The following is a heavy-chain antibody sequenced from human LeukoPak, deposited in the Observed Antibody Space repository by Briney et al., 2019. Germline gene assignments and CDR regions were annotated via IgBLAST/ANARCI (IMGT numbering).Heavy chain of an antibody. D-gene: IGHD3-10*01. V-gene: IGHV3-33*01. Sequence: GGPLRLSCAASGFTFSSQRMHWVRQAPGEGLEWLGDIWYDGSNKYYAHSVKGRFTIHRDNSKNTLYLQRNSRRAEDTAVYYCAREGRDYGSGSCFDYWGQGTLVTVSS. CDR2: IWYDGSNK. J-gene: IGHJ4*02. CDR1: GFTFSSQR. CDR3: AREGRDYGSGSCFDY.